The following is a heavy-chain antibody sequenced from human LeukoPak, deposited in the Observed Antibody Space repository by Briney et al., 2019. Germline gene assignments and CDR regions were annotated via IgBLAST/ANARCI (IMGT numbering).Heavy chain of an antibody. V-gene: IGHV3-23*01. CDR2: ISGSGGST. CDR1: GFTFSSYA. CDR3: AKDAYYYDSSGYSPYDAFDI. J-gene: IGHJ3*02. Sequence: GGSLRLSCAASGFTFSSYATSWVRQAPGKGLEWVSAISGSGGSTYYADSVKGRFTISRDNSKNTLYLQMNSLRAEDTAVYYCAKDAYYYDSSGYSPYDAFDIWGQGAMVTVSS. D-gene: IGHD3-22*01.